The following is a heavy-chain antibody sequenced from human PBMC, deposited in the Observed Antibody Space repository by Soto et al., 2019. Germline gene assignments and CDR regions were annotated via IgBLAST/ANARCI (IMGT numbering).Heavy chain of an antibody. V-gene: IGHV1-3*01. CDR3: ARRRRYGSGSYYWYNYFDP. D-gene: IGHD3-10*01. CDR1: GYTFTSYA. J-gene: IGHJ5*02. Sequence: GASVKVSCKASGYTFTSYAMHWVRHAPGQRLEWMGWINAGNGNTKYSRKFQGRVTITADESTSTAYMELSSLRSEDTAVYYCARRRRYGSGSYYWYNYFDPWGQGTPVTVSS. CDR2: INAGNGNT.